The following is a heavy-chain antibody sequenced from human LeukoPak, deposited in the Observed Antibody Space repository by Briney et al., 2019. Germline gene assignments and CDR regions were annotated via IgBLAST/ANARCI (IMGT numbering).Heavy chain of an antibody. Sequence: VKVSCKASGGTFSSYAISWVRQAPGQGLEWMGGIIPIFGTTNYAKKFQGRVTITADECMSTAYMELSSLRSEDTAVYYCARHIVGATSVSWDLEYWGQGTLVTVSS. D-gene: IGHD1-26*01. CDR2: IIPIFGTT. CDR1: GGTFSSYA. J-gene: IGHJ4*02. CDR3: ARHIVGATSVSWDLEY. V-gene: IGHV1-69*13.